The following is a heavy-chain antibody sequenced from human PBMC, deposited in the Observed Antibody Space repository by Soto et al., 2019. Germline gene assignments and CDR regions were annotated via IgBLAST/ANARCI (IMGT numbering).Heavy chain of an antibody. Sequence: PGESLKISYNGSGYSFTNYWIGWVRQMPGKGLECMGIIYPGDSDIRYSPSFQGHVTISADKSISTAYLQWNSLEASDTAMYYCARQGQLVRAFDIWGQGTMVTVSS. CDR3: ARQGQLVRAFDI. J-gene: IGHJ3*02. D-gene: IGHD6-13*01. CDR1: GYSFTNYW. V-gene: IGHV5-51*01. CDR2: IYPGDSDI.